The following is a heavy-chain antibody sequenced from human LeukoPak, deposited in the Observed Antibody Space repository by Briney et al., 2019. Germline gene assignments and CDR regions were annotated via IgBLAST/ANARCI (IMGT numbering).Heavy chain of an antibody. CDR2: IWHDGSDK. D-gene: IGHD6-19*01. J-gene: IGHJ4*02. CDR3: ARGSIAVAASPFDY. Sequence: PGGSLRLSCAAPGFTFSSYGMHWVRQAPGKGLEGVAIIWHDGSDKYYADSVKGRFTISRDNSKNTLYLQMNSLRAEDTAVYYCARGSIAVAASPFDYWGQGTLVTVSS. V-gene: IGHV3-33*01. CDR1: GFTFSSYG.